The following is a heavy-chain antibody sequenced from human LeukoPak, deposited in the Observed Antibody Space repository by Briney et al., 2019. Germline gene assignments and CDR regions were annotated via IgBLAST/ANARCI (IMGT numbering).Heavy chain of an antibody. CDR1: GFTFSSYG. CDR2: IWYDGSNK. Sequence: GGSLRLSCAASGFTFSSYGMHWVRQAPGKGLEWVAVIWYDGSNKYYADSVKGRFTISRDNSKNTLYLQMNSLRAEDTAVYYCARDASSWYPLFDYWGQGTLVTVSS. V-gene: IGHV3-33*01. J-gene: IGHJ4*02. CDR3: ARDASSWYPLFDY. D-gene: IGHD6-13*01.